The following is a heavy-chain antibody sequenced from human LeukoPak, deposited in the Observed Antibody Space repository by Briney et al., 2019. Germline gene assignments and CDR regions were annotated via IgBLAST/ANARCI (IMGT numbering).Heavy chain of an antibody. CDR2: IDPNSGGT. Sequence: ASVKVSCKASGYTFTGYYMHWVRQAPGQGLEWMGWIDPNSGGTNYAQKFQGRVTMTRDTSISTAYMELSRLRSDDTAEYYCATPRGISGAFDIWGQGTMVTVSS. J-gene: IGHJ3*02. V-gene: IGHV1-2*02. D-gene: IGHD3-16*01. CDR1: GYTFTGYY. CDR3: ATPRGISGAFDI.